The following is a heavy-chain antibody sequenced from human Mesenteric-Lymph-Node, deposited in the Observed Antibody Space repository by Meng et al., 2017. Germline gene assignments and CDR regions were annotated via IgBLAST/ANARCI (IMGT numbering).Heavy chain of an antibody. V-gene: IGHV3-74*01. D-gene: IGHD2-21*01. Sequence: EVGLVGSGGGLVQSGGSLRLSCGGSGFAFSSYWMHWVRQAPGKGLVWVSRINSEGSSSIYADSVKGRFTTSRDDAKNTLYLQMNSLRAEDTAVYYCTSAGGGGYWGQGTLVTVSS. J-gene: IGHJ4*02. CDR3: TSAGGGGY. CDR1: GFAFSSYW. CDR2: INSEGSSS.